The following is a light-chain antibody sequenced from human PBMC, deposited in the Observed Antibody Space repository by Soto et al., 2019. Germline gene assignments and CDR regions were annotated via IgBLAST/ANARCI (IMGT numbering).Light chain of an antibody. Sequence: VYRWSPTSVSLSRRATGRVCGWASQSISKFLAWYQQKPGQAPSLFIYGASNRATGIPARFSGIGSGTDVTLTLISLEPEQFAVYYCQQHFNGPVPIGEGTRLEIK. V-gene: IGKV3-11*01. CDR3: QQHFNGPVP. J-gene: IGKJ5*01. CDR1: QSISKF. CDR2: GAS.